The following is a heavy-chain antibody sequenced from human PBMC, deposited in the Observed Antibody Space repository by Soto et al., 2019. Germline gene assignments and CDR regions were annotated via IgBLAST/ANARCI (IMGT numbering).Heavy chain of an antibody. CDR1: GGSISSSSYF. V-gene: IGHV4-39*01. CDR2: IYYSGST. Sequence: SETLSLTCTVSGGSISSSSYFWGWIRQPPGKGLEWIGTIYYSGSTSYNPFLKSRVTISLDTSKNQFSLRLTSVTAADTAVYHCARHRGSYGGEYYFDYWGQGTLVTVSS. J-gene: IGHJ4*02. CDR3: ARHRGSYGGEYYFDY. D-gene: IGHD5-18*01.